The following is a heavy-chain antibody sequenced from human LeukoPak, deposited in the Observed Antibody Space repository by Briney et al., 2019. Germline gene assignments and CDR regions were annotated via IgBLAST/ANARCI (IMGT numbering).Heavy chain of an antibody. CDR3: ARVGSAGAFDI. V-gene: IGHV1-3*01. J-gene: IGHJ3*02. D-gene: IGHD1-26*01. Sequence: ASVTVSCTASGYTFTSYAMHWVRQAPGQRLEWMGWINAGNGNTKYSQKFQGRVTITRDTSASTAYMELSSLRSEDTAVYYCARVGSAGAFDIWGQGTMVTVSS. CDR1: GYTFTSYA. CDR2: INAGNGNT.